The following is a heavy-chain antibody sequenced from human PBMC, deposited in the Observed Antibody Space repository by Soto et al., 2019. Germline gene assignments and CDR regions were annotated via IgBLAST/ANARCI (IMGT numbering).Heavy chain of an antibody. CDR1: GGSISSYY. V-gene: IGHV4-59*01. D-gene: IGHD3-3*01. J-gene: IGHJ6*02. CDR2: IYYSGST. CDR3: ARGHYDFWSGYYPSGMDV. Sequence: SETLSLTGTVSGGSISSYYWSWIRQPPGKGLEWIGYIYYSGSTNYNPSLKSRVTISVDTSKNQFSLKLSSVTAADTAVYYCARGHYDFWSGYYPSGMDVWGQGTTVTVSS.